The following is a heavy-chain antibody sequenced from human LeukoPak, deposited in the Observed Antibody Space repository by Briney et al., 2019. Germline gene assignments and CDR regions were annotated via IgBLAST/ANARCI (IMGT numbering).Heavy chain of an antibody. D-gene: IGHD6-13*01. J-gene: IGHJ4*02. CDR1: GFTFSSYA. V-gene: IGHV3-30*14. Sequence: LTGGSLRLSCAASGFTFSSYAMHWVRQAPGKGLEWVAVISYDGSNKYYADSVKGRFTISRDNSKNTLYLQMNSLRAEDTAVYYCARGGPAAGRFDYWGQGTLVTVSS. CDR3: ARGGPAAGRFDY. CDR2: ISYDGSNK.